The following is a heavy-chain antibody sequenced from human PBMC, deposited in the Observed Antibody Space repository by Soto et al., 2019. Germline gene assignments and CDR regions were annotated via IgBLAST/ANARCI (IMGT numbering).Heavy chain of an antibody. Sequence: QLQLQESGSGLVKPSQTLSLTCAVSGGSISSGGYSWSWIRQPPGKGLEWIGYIYHSGSTYYNPSLKSRVTLAVDRSTNQFSRKLSSVTAADTAVYYCASSVTTVTNIPYYGMDVWGQGTTVTVSS. CDR3: ASSVTTVTNIPYYGMDV. V-gene: IGHV4-30-2*01. CDR1: GGSISSGGYS. J-gene: IGHJ6*02. CDR2: IYHSGST. D-gene: IGHD4-17*01.